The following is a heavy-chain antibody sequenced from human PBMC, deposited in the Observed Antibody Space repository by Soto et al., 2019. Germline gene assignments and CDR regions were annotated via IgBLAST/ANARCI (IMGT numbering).Heavy chain of an antibody. J-gene: IGHJ3*02. CDR3: ARISGWGAFDI. CDR2: ISSRDDPI. V-gene: IGHV3-11*01. D-gene: IGHD3-10*01. Sequence: PGGSLRLSCAASGFTFSDYYMNWIRQAPGKGLEWVSYISSRDDPIYYADSVKGRFTISRDNAKNSLYLQMTNMDPVDTATYYCARISGWGAFDIWGQGTMVTVSS. CDR1: GFTFSDYY.